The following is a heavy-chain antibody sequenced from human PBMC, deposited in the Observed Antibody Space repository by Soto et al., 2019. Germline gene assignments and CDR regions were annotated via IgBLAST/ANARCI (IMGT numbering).Heavy chain of an antibody. Sequence: ASVKVSCTASGHMLPGSYIHLVRQAPGQGLEYLGWINPTSGDTKLAQKFQGRVTMTRDTSITTAFLELTTVTSDDTAVYFCARFGGSYLLDSWGQGTRVTVS. J-gene: IGHJ4*02. CDR2: INPTSGDT. V-gene: IGHV1-2*02. D-gene: IGHD1-26*01. CDR3: ARFGGSYLLDS. CDR1: GHMLPGSY.